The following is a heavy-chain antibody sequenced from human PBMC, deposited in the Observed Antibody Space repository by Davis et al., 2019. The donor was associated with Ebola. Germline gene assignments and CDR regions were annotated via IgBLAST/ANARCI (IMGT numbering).Heavy chain of an antibody. CDR3: ARDRRQLTY. D-gene: IGHD6-6*01. Sequence: GSLRLSCTVSGGSISNYYWSWIRQPPGKGLEWIGYIYYSGSTNYNPSLKSRVTISVDTSKNQFSLKLSSVTAADTAVYYCARDRRQLTYWGQGTLVTVSS. CDR1: GGSISNYY. J-gene: IGHJ4*02. V-gene: IGHV4-59*01. CDR2: IYYSGST.